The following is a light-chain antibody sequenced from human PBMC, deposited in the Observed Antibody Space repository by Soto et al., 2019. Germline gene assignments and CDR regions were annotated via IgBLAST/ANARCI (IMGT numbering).Light chain of an antibody. Sequence: QSVLTQPPSVSAAPGQKITISCSGSNSNVGNNFVSWYQHLPGTAPKLLIYDTNKRPSGIPDRFSGSKSGTSATLGITGLQTGDEADYFCGTWDYSLRAVVFGGGTKLTVL. V-gene: IGLV1-51*01. CDR3: GTWDYSLRAVV. CDR2: DTN. CDR1: NSNVGNNF. J-gene: IGLJ2*01.